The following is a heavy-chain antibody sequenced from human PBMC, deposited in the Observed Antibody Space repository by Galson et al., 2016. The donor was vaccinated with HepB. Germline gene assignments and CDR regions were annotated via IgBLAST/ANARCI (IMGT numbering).Heavy chain of an antibody. J-gene: IGHJ4*02. CDR1: GGSISSSGYY. Sequence: SETLSLTCTVSGGSISSSGYYWDWIRQPPGKGLEWIESIYYSGSTCYNPSLKSRVTISVDTSKNQFSLTLSAVTAADTAVYYCAGPGEAVAGIAFDYWGQGALVTVSS. D-gene: IGHD6-19*01. CDR3: AGPGEAVAGIAFDY. V-gene: IGHV4-39*01. CDR2: IYYSGST.